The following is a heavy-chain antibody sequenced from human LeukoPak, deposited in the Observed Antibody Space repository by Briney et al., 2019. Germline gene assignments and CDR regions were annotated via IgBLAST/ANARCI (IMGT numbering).Heavy chain of an antibody. Sequence: SQTLSLTCTVSGVSISSGDYYWSWIRQPPGKGLEWIGYIYYSGTTYYNPSLKSRVTISVAASKNQFSLKLSSVTAADTAVYYCAREPSYNWNPTTIDYWGQGTLVTVSS. D-gene: IGHD1-20*01. J-gene: IGHJ4*02. CDR3: AREPSYNWNPTTIDY. V-gene: IGHV4-30-4*08. CDR2: IYYSGTT. CDR1: GVSISSGDYY.